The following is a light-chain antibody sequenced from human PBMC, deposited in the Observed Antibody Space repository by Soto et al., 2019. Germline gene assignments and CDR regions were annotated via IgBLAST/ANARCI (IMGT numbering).Light chain of an antibody. V-gene: IGKV1-5*03. CDR3: QQFDTYPWT. CDR1: QNIDSR. J-gene: IGKJ1*01. Sequence: DIQMTQSPSTLSTSVGDRVTITCRASQNIDSRLAWYQQKPGKAPKLLIYRASSLQSGVPSRFSGSGSGTEFTLTITSLQPDDFATYYCQQFDTYPWTFGQGTKVEI. CDR2: RAS.